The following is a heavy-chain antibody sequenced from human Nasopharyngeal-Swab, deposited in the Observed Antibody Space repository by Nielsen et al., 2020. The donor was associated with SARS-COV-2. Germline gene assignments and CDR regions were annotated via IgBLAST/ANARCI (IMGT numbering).Heavy chain of an antibody. D-gene: IGHD2-2*01. CDR3: TTDLCSSTSCYGPFYYYYYGMDV. J-gene: IGHJ6*02. CDR1: GFTFGDYA. CDR2: IKSKTDGGTT. Sequence: GGSLRLSCTASGFTFGDYAMSWFRQAPGKGLEWVGRIKSKTDGGTTDYAAPVKGRFTISRDDSKNTLYLQMNSLKTEDTAVYYCTTDLCSSTSCYGPFYYYYYGMDVWGQGTTVTVSS. V-gene: IGHV3-15*01.